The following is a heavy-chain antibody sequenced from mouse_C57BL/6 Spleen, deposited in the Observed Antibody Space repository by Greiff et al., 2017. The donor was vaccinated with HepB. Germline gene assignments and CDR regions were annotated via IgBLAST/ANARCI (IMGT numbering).Heavy chain of an antibody. V-gene: IGHV1-72*01. CDR1: GYTFTSYW. CDR2: IDPNSGGT. CDR3: ARDAQAREGWFAY. Sequence: QVHVKQPGAELVKPGASVKLSCKASGYTFTSYWMHWVKQRPGRGLEWIGRIDPNSGGTKYNEKFKSKATLTVDKPSSTAYMQLSSLTSEDSAVYYCARDAQAREGWFAYWGQGTLVTVSA. D-gene: IGHD3-2*02. J-gene: IGHJ3*01.